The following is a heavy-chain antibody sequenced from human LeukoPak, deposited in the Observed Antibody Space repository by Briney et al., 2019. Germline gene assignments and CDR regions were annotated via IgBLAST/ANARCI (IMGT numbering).Heavy chain of an antibody. Sequence: GASVTVSCKASGYTFTSYDINWVRQATGLGLEWMGWMNPNSGSTGYAQKFQGRVTMTRNTSISTAYMELSSLRSEDTAVYYCARADTTVTFDYWGQGTLVTVSS. CDR3: ARADTTVTFDY. CDR2: MNPNSGST. D-gene: IGHD4-17*01. V-gene: IGHV1-8*01. J-gene: IGHJ4*02. CDR1: GYTFTSYD.